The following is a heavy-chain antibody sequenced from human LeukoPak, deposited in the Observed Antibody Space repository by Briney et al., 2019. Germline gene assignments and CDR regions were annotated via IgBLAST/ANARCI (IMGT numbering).Heavy chain of an antibody. CDR3: ARGGSRYYCSGSYPFDY. CDR1: GGSFSGYY. D-gene: IGHD3-10*01. CDR2: INHSGST. V-gene: IGHV4-34*01. J-gene: IGHJ4*02. Sequence: SETLSLTCAVYGGSFSGYYWSWIRQPPGKGLEWIGEINHSGSTNYNPSLKSRVTISVDTSKNQFSLKLSSVTAADTAVYYCARGGSRYYCSGSYPFDYWGQGTLVTVSS.